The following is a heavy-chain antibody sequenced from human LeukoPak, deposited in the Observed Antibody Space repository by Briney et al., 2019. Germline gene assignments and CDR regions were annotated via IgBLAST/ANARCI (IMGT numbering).Heavy chain of an antibody. D-gene: IGHD3-22*01. CDR2: ISGSGGST. CDR3: ARLSYYYDSSGPIDY. V-gene: IGHV3-23*01. J-gene: IGHJ4*02. CDR1: GFTFSSYG. Sequence: GVLRLSCAASGFTFSSYGMHWVRQAPGKGLEWVSAISGSGGSTYYADSVKGRFTISRDNSKNTLYLQMNSLRAEDTAVYYCARLSYYYDSSGPIDYWGQGTLVTVSS.